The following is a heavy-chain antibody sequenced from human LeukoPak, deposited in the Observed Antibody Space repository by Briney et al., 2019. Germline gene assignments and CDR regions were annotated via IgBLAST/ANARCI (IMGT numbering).Heavy chain of an antibody. D-gene: IGHD3-16*01. Sequence: SETLSLTCTVSGGSISSYYWSWIRQPPGKGLEWIGYIYYSGSTNYNPSLKSRVTISVDTSKNQFSLKLSSVTAADTAVYYCARFAMTTFSGRPTLIDYWGQGTLVTVSS. J-gene: IGHJ4*02. V-gene: IGHV4-59*12. CDR2: IYYSGST. CDR1: GGSISSYY. CDR3: ARFAMTTFSGRPTLIDY.